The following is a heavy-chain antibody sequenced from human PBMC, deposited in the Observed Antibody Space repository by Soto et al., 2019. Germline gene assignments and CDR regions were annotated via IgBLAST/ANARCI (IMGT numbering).Heavy chain of an antibody. CDR3: ARDLAASIEYEGLDP. Sequence: SETLSLTCTVSGGSISSGGYYWSWIRQHPGKGLEWIGYIYYSGSTYYNPSLKSRVTISVDTSKNQFSLKLSSVTAADTAVYYCARDLAASIEYEGLDPWGQGTLVTVSS. D-gene: IGHD3-16*01. CDR1: GGSISSGGYY. J-gene: IGHJ5*02. V-gene: IGHV4-31*03. CDR2: IYYSGST.